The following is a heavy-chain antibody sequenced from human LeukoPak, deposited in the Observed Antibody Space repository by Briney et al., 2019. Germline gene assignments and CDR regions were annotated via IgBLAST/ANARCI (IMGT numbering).Heavy chain of an antibody. V-gene: IGHV3-33*05. J-gene: IGHJ4*02. D-gene: IGHD3-22*01. CDR2: IKYDGSKT. Sequence: GGSLRLSCAASGFTFSAYGMHWVRQAPGKGLEWVAAIKYDGSKTYYGDSVKGRLSISRDNSTNLLSLQINSLRADDTAVYHCARDADTSGHSSHFDYWGQGTLVTVSS. CDR1: GFTFSAYG. CDR3: ARDADTSGHSSHFDY.